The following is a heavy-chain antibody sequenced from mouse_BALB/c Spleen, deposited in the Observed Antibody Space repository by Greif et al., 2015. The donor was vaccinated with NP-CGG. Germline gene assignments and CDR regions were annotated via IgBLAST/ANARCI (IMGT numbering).Heavy chain of an antibody. D-gene: IGHD2-14*01. CDR1: GYTFTSYW. V-gene: IGHV1S81*02. J-gene: IGHJ3*01. CDR2: INPSNGRT. Sequence: VQLQQSGAELVKPGASVKLSCKASGYTFTSYWMHWVKQRPGQGLEWIGEINPSNGRTNYNEKFKSKATLTVDKSSITAYMQLSSLTSEDSAVYYCARSYRYGFAYWGQGTLVTVSA. CDR3: ARSYRYGFAY.